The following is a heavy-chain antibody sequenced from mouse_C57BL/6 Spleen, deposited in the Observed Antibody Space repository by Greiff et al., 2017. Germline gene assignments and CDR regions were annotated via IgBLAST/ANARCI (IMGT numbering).Heavy chain of an antibody. CDR3: ARQEKFDWYFDV. J-gene: IGHJ1*03. Sequence: EVQGVESGGGLVQPGGSLKLSCAASGFTFSDYGMAWVRQAPRKGPEWVAFISNLAYSIYYADTVTGRFTISREHAKNTLYLEMSSLRSEDTAMYYCARQEKFDWYFDVWGTGTTVTVSS. CDR2: ISNLAYSI. V-gene: IGHV5-15*01. D-gene: IGHD1-3*01. CDR1: GFTFSDYG.